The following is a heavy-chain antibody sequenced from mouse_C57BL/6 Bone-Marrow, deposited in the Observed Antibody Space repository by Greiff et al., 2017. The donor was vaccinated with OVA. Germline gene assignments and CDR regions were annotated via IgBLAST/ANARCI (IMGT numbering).Heavy chain of an antibody. V-gene: IGHV1-26*01. J-gene: IGHJ4*01. CDR1: GYTFTDYY. D-gene: IGHD1-1*01. Sequence: EVQLQQSGPELVKPGASVKISCKASGYTFTDYYMNWVKQSHGKSLEWIGDINPNNGGTSYNQKFKGKATLTVDKSSSTAYMELRSLTSEDSAVYYCDRADYYGSSPYAMDYWGQGTSVTVSS. CDR2: INPNNGGT. CDR3: DRADYYGSSPYAMDY.